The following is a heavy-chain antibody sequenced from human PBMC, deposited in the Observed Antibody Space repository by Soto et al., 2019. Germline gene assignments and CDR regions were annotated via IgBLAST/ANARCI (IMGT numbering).Heavy chain of an antibody. Sequence: QVQLVQSGAEVKKPGASVKVSCKASGYTFTSYAMHWVRQAPGQRLEWMGWINAGNGNTKYSQKFQGRVTITRDTSASTAYMELSSLRSEDTALYYCARAQGGYSGSYRFDYWGQGTLVTVSS. J-gene: IGHJ4*02. CDR3: ARAQGGYSGSYRFDY. CDR2: INAGNGNT. CDR1: GYTFTSYA. V-gene: IGHV1-3*01. D-gene: IGHD1-26*01.